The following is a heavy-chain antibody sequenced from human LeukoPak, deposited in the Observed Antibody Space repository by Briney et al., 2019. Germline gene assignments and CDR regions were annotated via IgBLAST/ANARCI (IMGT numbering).Heavy chain of an antibody. CDR1: GGTFSSYA. Sequence: GASVKVSCKASGGTFSSYAISWVRQAPGQGLEWMGGIIPIFGTANYAQKFQGRVTITTDESTSTAYMELSSLRSEDTAVYYCARYYDSSGYSDYFDYWGQGTLVTVSS. CDR2: IIPIFGTA. CDR3: ARYYDSSGYSDYFDY. D-gene: IGHD3-22*01. V-gene: IGHV1-69*05. J-gene: IGHJ4*02.